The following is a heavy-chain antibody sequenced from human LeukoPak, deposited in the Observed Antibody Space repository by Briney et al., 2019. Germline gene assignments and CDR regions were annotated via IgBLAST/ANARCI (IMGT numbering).Heavy chain of an antibody. CDR2: INPNSGGT. CDR3: ARGDWNHGIDYYYMDV. D-gene: IGHD1-1*01. V-gene: IGHV1-2*02. J-gene: IGHJ6*03. CDR1: GYTFTGYY. Sequence: ASVNVSCKASGYTFTGYYMHWVRQAPGQGLEWMGWINPNSGGTNYAQKFQGRVTMTRDTSISTAYMELSRLRSDDTAVYYCARGDWNHGIDYYYMDVWGKGTTVTVSS.